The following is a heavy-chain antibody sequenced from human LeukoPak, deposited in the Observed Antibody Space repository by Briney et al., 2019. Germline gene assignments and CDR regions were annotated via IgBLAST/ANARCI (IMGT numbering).Heavy chain of an antibody. CDR3: ARSSGLPAAGTLWYFDL. CDR1: GYTFTGYY. J-gene: IGHJ2*01. V-gene: IGHV1-2*04. Sequence: GASVKVSCKASGYTFTGYYMHWVRQAPGQGLEWMGWINPNSGGTNYAQKFQGWVTMTRDTSISTAYMELSRLRSEDTAVYYCARSSGLPAAGTLWYFDLWGRGTLVTVSS. D-gene: IGHD6-13*01. CDR2: INPNSGGT.